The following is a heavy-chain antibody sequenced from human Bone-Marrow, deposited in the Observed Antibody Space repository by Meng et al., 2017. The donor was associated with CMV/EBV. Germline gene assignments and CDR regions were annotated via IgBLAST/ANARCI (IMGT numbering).Heavy chain of an antibody. CDR1: GYSFISNW. V-gene: IGHV5-51*01. Sequence: GESLKISCRGSGYSFISNWIGWVRQMPGKGLEWMGIIYPGDSDTRYSQSFQGQVTISADKSINTAFLQWSSLKASDTAMYYCARAIVGANDAFDIWGRGTMVTVSS. D-gene: IGHD1-26*01. CDR2: IYPGDSDT. CDR3: ARAIVGANDAFDI. J-gene: IGHJ3*02.